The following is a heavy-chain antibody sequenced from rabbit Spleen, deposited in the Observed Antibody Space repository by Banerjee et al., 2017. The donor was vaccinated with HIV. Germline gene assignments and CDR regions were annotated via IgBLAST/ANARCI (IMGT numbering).Heavy chain of an antibody. D-gene: IGHD1-1*01. Sequence: QEQLVESGGGLVKPGASLTLTCKASGFSFSNKAVMCWVRQAPGKGLEWIACINAVTGKAVYATWAKGRFTISKTSSTTVTLQMTRLTAADTATYFCARDSASSFSSYGMDLWGPGTLVTVS. CDR1: GFSFSNKAV. J-gene: IGHJ6*01. V-gene: IGHV1S45*01. CDR3: ARDSASSFSSYGMDL. CDR2: INAVTGKA.